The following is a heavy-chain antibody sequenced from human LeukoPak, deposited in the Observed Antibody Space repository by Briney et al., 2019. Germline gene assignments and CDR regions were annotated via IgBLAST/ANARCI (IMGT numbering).Heavy chain of an antibody. CDR2: IYYSGST. CDR3: ARDWVGYGDYVNYFDY. CDR1: GGSISSGGYY. Sequence: SQTLSLTCTVSGGSISSGGYYWSWIRQPPGKGLEWIGYIYYSGSTNYNPSLKSRVAISVDMSKNQFSLKLSSVTAADTAVYYCARDWVGYGDYVNYFDYWGQGTLVTVSS. D-gene: IGHD4-17*01. V-gene: IGHV4-61*08. J-gene: IGHJ4*02.